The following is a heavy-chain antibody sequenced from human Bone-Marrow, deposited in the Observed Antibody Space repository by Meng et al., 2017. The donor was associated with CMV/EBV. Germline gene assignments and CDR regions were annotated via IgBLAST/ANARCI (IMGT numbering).Heavy chain of an antibody. CDR3: ARDIGIFGAVITLDY. Sequence: GGSLRLSCAASGFTFSSYSMNWVRQAPGKGLEWVAVISYDESNKYYADSVKGRFTISRDNSKNTLFLQMNSLRAEDTAVYECARDIGIFGAVITLDYWGQGTLVTVSS. CDR2: ISYDESNK. CDR1: GFTFSSYS. V-gene: IGHV3-30*03. D-gene: IGHD3-3*01. J-gene: IGHJ4*02.